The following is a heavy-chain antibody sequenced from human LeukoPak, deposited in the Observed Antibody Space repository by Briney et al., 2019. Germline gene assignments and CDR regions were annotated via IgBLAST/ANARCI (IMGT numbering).Heavy chain of an antibody. CDR1: GYTFTSYY. CDR2: INPSGGST. V-gene: IGHV1-46*01. CDR3: ARAGYDYYYGMDA. J-gene: IGHJ6*02. Sequence: ASVKVSCKASGYTFTSYYMHWVRQAPGQGLEWMGIINPSGGSTSYAQKFQGRVTMTRDTSTSTVYMELSSLRSEDTAVYYRARAGYDYYYGMDAWGQGTTVTVSS.